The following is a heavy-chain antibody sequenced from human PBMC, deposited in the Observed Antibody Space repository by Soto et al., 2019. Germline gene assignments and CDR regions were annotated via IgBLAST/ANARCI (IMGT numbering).Heavy chain of an antibody. V-gene: IGHV3-33*01. CDR3: AREGDYGDYVFAFDI. CDR2: IWYDGSNK. CDR1: GFTFSSYG. Sequence: QVQLVESGGGVVQPGRSLRLSCAASGFTFSSYGMHWVRQAPGKGLEWVAVIWYDGSNKYYADSVKGRFTISRDNSKNTLYLQMNSLGAEDTAVYYCAREGDYGDYVFAFDIWGQGTMVTVSS. J-gene: IGHJ3*02. D-gene: IGHD4-17*01.